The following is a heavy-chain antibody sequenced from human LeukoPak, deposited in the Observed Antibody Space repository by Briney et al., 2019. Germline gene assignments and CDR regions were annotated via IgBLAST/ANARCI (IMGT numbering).Heavy chain of an antibody. J-gene: IGHJ4*02. CDR2: IYYSGST. D-gene: IGHD6-13*01. CDR1: GGSISSSSYY. Sequence: PSETLSLTCTVSGGSISSSSYYWGWIRQPPGKGLEWIGSIYYSGSTYYNPSLKSRVTISVDTSKNQFSLKLSSVTAADTAVYYCARHLGYSSSWYYKKSPYYFDYWGQGTLVTVSS. CDR3: ARHLGYSSSWYYKKSPYYFDY. V-gene: IGHV4-39*01.